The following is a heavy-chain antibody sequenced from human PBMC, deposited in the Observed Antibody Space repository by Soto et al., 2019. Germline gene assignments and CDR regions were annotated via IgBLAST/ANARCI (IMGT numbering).Heavy chain of an antibody. CDR3: ASYLWWHRTEGTLIWFDP. Sequence: SVKVSCKASGGTFNSYSISWVRQAPGQGXAWVGGLIPILGTANYAQKFQDRVTITADKSTSTAYMELSSLRSEDTAVYYCASYLWWHRTEGTLIWFDPWGQGTLVTVSS. J-gene: IGHJ5*02. D-gene: IGHD2-21*01. CDR2: LIPILGTA. CDR1: GGTFNSYS. V-gene: IGHV1-69*06.